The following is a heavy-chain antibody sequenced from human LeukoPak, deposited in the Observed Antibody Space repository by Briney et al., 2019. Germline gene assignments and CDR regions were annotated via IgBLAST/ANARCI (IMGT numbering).Heavy chain of an antibody. J-gene: IGHJ4*02. Sequence: PGGSLRLSCAASGFTFSSYRMNWVRQAPGRGLEWVSSISSSSSYIYYADSVKGRFTISRDNAKNSQYLQMNSLRAEDTAVYYCARDPWTNSDYDGFDHWGQGTLVTVSS. CDR1: GFTFSSYR. D-gene: IGHD5-12*01. CDR2: ISSSSSYI. CDR3: ARDPWTNSDYDGFDH. V-gene: IGHV3-21*01.